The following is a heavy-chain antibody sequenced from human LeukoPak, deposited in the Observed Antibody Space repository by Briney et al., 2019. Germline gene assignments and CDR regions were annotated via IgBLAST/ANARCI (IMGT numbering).Heavy chain of an antibody. J-gene: IGHJ4*02. CDR3: ARGKGGERFLEWLLV. V-gene: IGHV1-69*05. Sequence: SVKVSCKASGYTFSGYYMYWVRQAPGQGLEWMGGIIPIFGTANYAQKFQGRVTITTDESTSTAYMELSSLRSEDTAVYYCARGKGGERFLEWLLVWGQGTLVTVSS. D-gene: IGHD3-3*01. CDR1: GYTFSGYY. CDR2: IIPIFGTA.